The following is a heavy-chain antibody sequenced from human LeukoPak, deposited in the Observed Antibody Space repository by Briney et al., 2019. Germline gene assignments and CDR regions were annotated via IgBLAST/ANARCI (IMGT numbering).Heavy chain of an antibody. CDR3: AREEPYYYDSSGYLHS. V-gene: IGHV3-21*01. D-gene: IGHD3-22*01. CDR2: ISSSSSYI. Sequence: GGSLRLSCAASGFTFSSYSMNWVRQAPGKGLEWASSISSSSSYIYYADSVKGRFTISRDNAKNSLYLQMNSLRAEDTAVYYCAREEPYYYDSSGYLHSWGQGTLVTVSS. J-gene: IGHJ1*01. CDR1: GFTFSSYS.